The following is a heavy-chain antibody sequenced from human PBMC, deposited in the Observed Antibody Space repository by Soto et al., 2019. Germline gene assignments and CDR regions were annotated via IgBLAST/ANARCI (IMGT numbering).Heavy chain of an antibody. J-gene: IGHJ4*02. CDR2: INSSGGST. D-gene: IGHD5-12*01. Sequence: PGGSLRLSCAASGYTFSTYAMHWVRQAPGKGLEYVSVINSSGGSTFYANSVKGRFTISRDNSKNTLYLQMGSLRVEDTGVYYCARAPGYSGYDALDYWGQGTLVPVSS. CDR1: GYTFSTYA. V-gene: IGHV3-64*01. CDR3: ARAPGYSGYDALDY.